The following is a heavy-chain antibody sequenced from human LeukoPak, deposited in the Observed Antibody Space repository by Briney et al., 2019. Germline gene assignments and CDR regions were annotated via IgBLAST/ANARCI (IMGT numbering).Heavy chain of an antibody. Sequence: GGSLRLSCAASGFTFSGSAMHWVRQASGKGLEWVGRIRSKANSYATAYAASVKGRFTISRDDSKNTAYLQMNSLRAEDTAVYYCAKDPRHYDFWSGSYPLDYWGQGTLVTVSS. CDR3: AKDPRHYDFWSGSYPLDY. CDR1: GFTFSGSA. J-gene: IGHJ4*02. CDR2: IRSKANSYAT. D-gene: IGHD3-3*01. V-gene: IGHV3-73*01.